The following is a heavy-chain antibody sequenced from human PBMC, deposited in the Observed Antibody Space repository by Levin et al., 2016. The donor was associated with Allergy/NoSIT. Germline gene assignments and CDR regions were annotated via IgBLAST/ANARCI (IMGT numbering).Heavy chain of an antibody. CDR3: ARAYYDFWSGYFVPRRGYYYMDV. CDR1: GYTFTSYG. J-gene: IGHJ6*03. CDR2: ISAYNGNT. Sequence: ASVKVSCKASGYTFTSYGISWVRQAPGQGLEWMGWISAYNGNTNYAQKLQGRVTMTTDTSTSTAYMELRSLRSDDTAVYYCARAYYDFWSGYFVPRRGYYYMDVWGKGTTVTVSS. V-gene: IGHV1-18*04. D-gene: IGHD3-3*01.